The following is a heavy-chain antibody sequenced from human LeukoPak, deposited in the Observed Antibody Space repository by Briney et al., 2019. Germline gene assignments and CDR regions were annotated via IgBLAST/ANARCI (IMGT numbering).Heavy chain of an antibody. V-gene: IGHV3-66*01. CDR3: ARDGSSEQWLVDYYYYYMDV. D-gene: IGHD6-19*01. J-gene: IGHJ6*03. Sequence: GGSLRLSCAASGFTVSSNYMSWVRQAPGKGLEWVSVIYSGGSTYYADSVKGRFTISRDNSKNTLYLQMNSLRAEDTAVYYCARDGSSEQWLVDYYYYYMDVWGKGTTVTVSS. CDR2: IYSGGST. CDR1: GFTVSSNY.